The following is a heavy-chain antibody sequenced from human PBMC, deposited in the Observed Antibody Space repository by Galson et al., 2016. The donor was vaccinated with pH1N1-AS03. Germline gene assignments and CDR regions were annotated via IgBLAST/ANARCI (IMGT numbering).Heavy chain of an antibody. CDR2: INQDGSEK. J-gene: IGHJ4*02. V-gene: IGHV3-7*03. Sequence: SLRLSCAASGFIFSSYAMHWVRQAPGKGLEWVAHINQDGSEKYYVDSVKGRFTISRDNAKNSLYLQTNSLRAEDTAVYYCASAPRGSGSSYYFDYWGQGTLVTVSS. CDR3: ASAPRGSGSSYYFDY. CDR1: GFIFSSYA. D-gene: IGHD6-6*01.